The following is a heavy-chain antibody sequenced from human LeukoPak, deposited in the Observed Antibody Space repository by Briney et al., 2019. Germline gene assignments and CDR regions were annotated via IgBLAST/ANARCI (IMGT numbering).Heavy chain of an antibody. Sequence: PGGSLRLSCAASGFTFSSYAMSWVRQAPGKGLEWVSAISGSGGSTYYADSVKGRFTISRDNSKNTLYLQMNSLRAEDTAVYYCAKSLLWFGEFDNWFDPWGRGTLVTVSS. D-gene: IGHD3-10*01. CDR3: AKSLLWFGEFDNWFDP. V-gene: IGHV3-23*01. CDR1: GFTFSSYA. J-gene: IGHJ5*02. CDR2: ISGSGGST.